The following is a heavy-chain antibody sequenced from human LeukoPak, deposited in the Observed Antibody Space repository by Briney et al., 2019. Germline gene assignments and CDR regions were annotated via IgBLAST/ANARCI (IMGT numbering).Heavy chain of an antibody. J-gene: IGHJ4*02. CDR3: AREYPMIVVVTPLGIFDY. D-gene: IGHD3-22*01. V-gene: IGHV3-30*19. CDR2: IWYDGSNK. CDR1: GFTFSSYG. Sequence: PGGFLRLSCAASGFTFSSYGMHWVRQAPGKGLEWVAVIWYDGSNKYYADSVKGRFTISRDNSKNTLYLQMNSLRAEDTAVYYCAREYPMIVVVTPLGIFDYWGQGTLVTVSS.